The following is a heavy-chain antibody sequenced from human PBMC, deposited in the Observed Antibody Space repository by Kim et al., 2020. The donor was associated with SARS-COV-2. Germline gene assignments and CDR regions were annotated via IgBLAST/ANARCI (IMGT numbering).Heavy chain of an antibody. Sequence: GGSLRLSYAASGFIFSDFAMSWVRQAPGKGLEWVSSISVSGADTYYADSVKGRFTIFRDNSKNTLYLQMDSLRAEDTAVYYCARTGRGSPSWYFDPWGRG. V-gene: IGHV3-23*01. CDR1: GFIFSDFA. J-gene: IGHJ2*01. D-gene: IGHD1-26*01. CDR2: ISVSGADT. CDR3: ARTGRGSPSWYFDP.